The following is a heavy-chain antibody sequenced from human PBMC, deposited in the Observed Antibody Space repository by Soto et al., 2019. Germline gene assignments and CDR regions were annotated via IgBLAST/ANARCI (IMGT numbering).Heavy chain of an antibody. D-gene: IGHD2-2*02. V-gene: IGHV4-31*03. Sequence: SETLSLTCTVSGGSISSGGYYWSWIRQHPGKGLEWIGYIYYSGSTYYNPSLKSRVTISVDTSKNQFSLKLSSVTAADTAVYYCARGLRYCSSTSCYTRSSNWFDPWGQGTLVTVSS. CDR1: GGSISSGGYY. CDR2: IYYSGST. CDR3: ARGLRYCSSTSCYTRSSNWFDP. J-gene: IGHJ5*02.